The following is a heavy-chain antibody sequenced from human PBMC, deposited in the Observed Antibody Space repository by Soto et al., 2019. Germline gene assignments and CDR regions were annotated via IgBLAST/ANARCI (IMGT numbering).Heavy chain of an antibody. CDR2: IYYSGST. D-gene: IGHD1-20*01. CDR3: ARLTGRLLYYYYYYMDV. J-gene: IGHJ6*03. Sequence: QLQLQESGPGLVKPSETLSLTCTVSGGSISSSSYYWGWIRQPPGKGLEWIGSIYYSGSTYYNPSPKSRVTISVDTSKNQFSLKLSSVTAADTAVYYCARLTGRLLYYYYYYMDVWGKGTTVTVSS. CDR1: GGSISSSSYY. V-gene: IGHV4-39*01.